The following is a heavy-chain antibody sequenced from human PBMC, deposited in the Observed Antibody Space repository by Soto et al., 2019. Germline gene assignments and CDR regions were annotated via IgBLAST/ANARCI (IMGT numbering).Heavy chain of an antibody. J-gene: IGHJ5*02. Sequence: VQLEQSGDAVKTPGASVKVSCKASGYTFTSYGISWVRQAPGQGLEWMGRISGYNGKTNYAQKFKGRVTMTTDTSTSTAYMELRSLRSDDTAVYYCARDRGYNWNYGWFDPWGQGTLVTVSS. CDR3: ARDRGYNWNYGWFDP. V-gene: IGHV1-18*01. CDR1: GYTFTSYG. CDR2: ISGYNGKT. D-gene: IGHD1-7*01.